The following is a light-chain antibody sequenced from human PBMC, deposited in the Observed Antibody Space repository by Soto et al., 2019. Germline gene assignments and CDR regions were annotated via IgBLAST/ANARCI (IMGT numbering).Light chain of an antibody. V-gene: IGKV1-5*01. CDR2: DAS. Sequence: DIQMTQSPSALSASVGDRVTITCRASHSVSSWLAWYQQKPGKAPNLLIYDASSLENEVASRFSGIGSGTESTLTISSRQPEDSATYFCQQYNSKLDSFGQGTKVDIK. CDR3: QQYNSKLDS. CDR1: HSVSSW. J-gene: IGKJ2*03.